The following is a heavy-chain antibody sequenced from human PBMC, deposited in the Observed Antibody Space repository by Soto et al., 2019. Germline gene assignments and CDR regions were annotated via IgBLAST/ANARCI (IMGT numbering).Heavy chain of an antibody. D-gene: IGHD3-16*01. CDR3: ARGEKGEGMGGYYYYYGMDV. Sequence: EVQLVESGGGLVKPGGSLRLSCAASGFTFSSYSMNWVRQAPGKGLEWVSSISSSSSYIYYADSVKGRFTISRDNAKNSLYLQMTRLRAEDTAVYYCARGEKGEGMGGYYYYYGMDVWGQGTTVTVSS. J-gene: IGHJ6*02. V-gene: IGHV3-21*01. CDR2: ISSSSSYI. CDR1: GFTFSSYS.